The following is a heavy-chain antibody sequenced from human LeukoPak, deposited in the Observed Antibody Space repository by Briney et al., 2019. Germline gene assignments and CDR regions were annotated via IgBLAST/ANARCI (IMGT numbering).Heavy chain of an antibody. J-gene: IGHJ4*02. CDR2: ISYNGINE. V-gene: IGHV3-30*18. Sequence: SGGSLRLSCAASGFSFSDYSMHWVRQAPGKGLEWMAVISYNGINEYYADSVKGRFTISRDNSKSTLLLQMNSLRAEDTAVYYCAKVRRAPLVGTITKSWIDYWGQGTLVTVSS. D-gene: IGHD1-7*01. CDR3: AKVRRAPLVGTITKSWIDY. CDR1: GFSFSDYS.